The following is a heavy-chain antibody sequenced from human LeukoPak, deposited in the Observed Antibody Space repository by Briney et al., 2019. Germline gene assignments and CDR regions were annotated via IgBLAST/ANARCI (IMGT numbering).Heavy chain of an antibody. V-gene: IGHV3-23*01. J-gene: IGHJ5*02. CDR2: ISGSGDNT. CDR1: GFTFSSYA. Sequence: GGSLKLSCAASGFTFSSYAMSWVRQAPGKGLEWVSGISGSGDNTYYADSVKGRFTISRDKSKNTLYLQMNSLRADDTAVYYCAKGGLVHRFDPWGQGTMVSVSS. D-gene: IGHD3-16*01. CDR3: AKGGLVHRFDP.